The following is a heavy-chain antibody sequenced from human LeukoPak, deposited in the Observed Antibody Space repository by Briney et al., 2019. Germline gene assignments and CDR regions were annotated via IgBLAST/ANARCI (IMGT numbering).Heavy chain of an antibody. J-gene: IGHJ6*03. CDR3: TRIEETATSATIIRKYSYYYFYMDG. CDR2: IHWNGGST. CDR1: GFTFDDYG. Sequence: GGSLRLSCAASGFTFDDYGMSWVRQAPAKGLEWGSGIHWNGGSTVYADSVKGRFTISRDNVKNSLYLQMNSLRAEDTAVYYCTRIEETATSATIIRKYSYYYFYMDGWGKRNTVTASS. D-gene: IGHD5-18*01. V-gene: IGHV3-20*04.